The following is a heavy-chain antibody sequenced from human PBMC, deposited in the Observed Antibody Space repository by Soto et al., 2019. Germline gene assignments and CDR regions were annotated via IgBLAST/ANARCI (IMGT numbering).Heavy chain of an antibody. V-gene: IGHV1-69*06. CDR1: GGTFSSYA. J-gene: IGHJ4*02. Sequence: QVQLVQSGAEVKKPGSSVKVSCKASGGTFSSYAISWVRQAPGQGLEWMGGIIPIFGTANYAQKFQDRVTITADKSTSTAYMELSSLRSEDTAVYYCTLMATNPTDYFDYWGQGTLVTVSS. CDR2: IIPIFGTA. D-gene: IGHD2-8*01. CDR3: TLMATNPTDYFDY.